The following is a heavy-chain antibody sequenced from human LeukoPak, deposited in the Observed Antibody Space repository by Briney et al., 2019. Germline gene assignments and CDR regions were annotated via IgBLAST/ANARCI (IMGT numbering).Heavy chain of an antibody. D-gene: IGHD4-17*01. Sequence: ASVKVSCKASGYTFNNYGITWVRQAPGQGLEWMGWISVYNGNTNYAQKLQGRLTMTTDTSASTAYMELRSLRSDDTAVYYCARDDYGDSKGRFDPWGQGTLVTVSS. CDR2: ISVYNGNT. J-gene: IGHJ5*02. V-gene: IGHV1-18*01. CDR1: GYTFNNYG. CDR3: ARDDYGDSKGRFDP.